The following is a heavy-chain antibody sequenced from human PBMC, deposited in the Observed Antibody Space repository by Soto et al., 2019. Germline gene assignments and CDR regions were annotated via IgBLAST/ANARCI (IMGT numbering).Heavy chain of an antibody. Sequence: GGSLSLSCAASGFTFSSYEMNWVRQAPGKGLEWVSYIGSSGTGIFYTDSVKGRFTISRDNAQNSLHLQMNSLRVEDTAVYYCARILSSSSGPKFDYWGQGTLVTVSS. V-gene: IGHV3-48*03. CDR1: GFTFSSYE. D-gene: IGHD6-13*01. CDR3: ARILSSSSGPKFDY. J-gene: IGHJ4*02. CDR2: IGSSGTGI.